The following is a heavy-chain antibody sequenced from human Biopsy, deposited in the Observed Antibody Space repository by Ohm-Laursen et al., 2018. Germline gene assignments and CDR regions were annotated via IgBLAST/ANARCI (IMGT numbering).Heavy chain of an antibody. CDR1: GYTFTVYH. V-gene: IGHV1-2*02. CDR2: INAKTGDT. D-gene: IGHD3-22*01. CDR3: TRGGYYYDSLAYYYWFDP. Sequence: ASVKVSCNASGYTFTVYHVHWVRQAPGQGLEWMGWINAKTGDTNYAQKFQGRVTMTRDTSISTAYVDLSSLRSDDTAVYYCTRGGYYYDSLAYYYWFDPWGQGTLVTVSS. J-gene: IGHJ5*02.